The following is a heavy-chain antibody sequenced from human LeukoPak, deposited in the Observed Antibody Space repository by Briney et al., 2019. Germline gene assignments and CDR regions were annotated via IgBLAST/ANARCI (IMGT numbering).Heavy chain of an antibody. D-gene: IGHD1-7*01. V-gene: IGHV3-23*01. CDR2: ISGSGGST. J-gene: IGHJ4*02. CDR3: AKDSSYNWNYAGDY. Sequence: PGGSLRLSCAASGFTFSSYAMSWVRQAPGKGLEWVSAISGSGGSTYYADSVKGRSTISRDNSKNTLYLQMNSLRAEDTAVYFCAKDSSYNWNYAGDYWGQGTLVIVSS. CDR1: GFTFSSYA.